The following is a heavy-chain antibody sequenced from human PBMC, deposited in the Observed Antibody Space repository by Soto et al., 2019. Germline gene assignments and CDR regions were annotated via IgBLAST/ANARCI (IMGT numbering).Heavy chain of an antibody. D-gene: IGHD3-3*01. CDR1: GFAFDNYA. CDR2: ISGSGGTT. CDR3: VKSKTDLRVTVFGLFIVSDF. J-gene: IGHJ4*02. V-gene: IGHV3-23*01. Sequence: GGSLRLSCAASGFAFDNYAMIWVRQAPEKGLKWVSGISGSGGTTYYADSVKDRFTISRDNSKNTVFLQMNSLRDEDTAVYYCVKSKTDLRVTVFGLFIVSDFWGQGSLVTVSS.